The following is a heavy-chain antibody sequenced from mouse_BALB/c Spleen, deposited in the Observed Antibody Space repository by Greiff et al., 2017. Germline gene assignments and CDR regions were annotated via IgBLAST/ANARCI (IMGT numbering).Heavy chain of an antibody. Sequence: EVKLMESGGGLMQPGGSRKLSCAASGFTFSSFGMHWVRQAPEKGLEWVAYISSGSSTIYYADTVKGRFTISRDNPKNTLFLQMTSLRSEDTAMYYCARGGNYDYAMDYWGQGTSVTVSS. V-gene: IGHV5-17*02. D-gene: IGHD2-1*01. J-gene: IGHJ4*01. CDR2: ISSGSSTI. CDR3: ARGGNYDYAMDY. CDR1: GFTFSSFG.